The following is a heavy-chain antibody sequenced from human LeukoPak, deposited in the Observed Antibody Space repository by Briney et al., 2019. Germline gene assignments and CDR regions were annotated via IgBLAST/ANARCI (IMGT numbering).Heavy chain of an antibody. CDR2: ISAYNGNT. Sequence: ASVKVSCKASGYTFTSYGISWVRQAPGQGLEWMGWISAYNGNTNHAQKLQGRVTMTTDTSTSTAYMELRSLRSDDTAVYYCARHYYDFWSGYYSFYYYYGMDVWGQGTTVTVSS. V-gene: IGHV1-18*01. D-gene: IGHD3-3*01. CDR3: ARHYYDFWSGYYSFYYYYGMDV. J-gene: IGHJ6*02. CDR1: GYTFTSYG.